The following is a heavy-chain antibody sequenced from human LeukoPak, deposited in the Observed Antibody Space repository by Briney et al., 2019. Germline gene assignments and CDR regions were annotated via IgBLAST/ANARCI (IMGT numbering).Heavy chain of an antibody. CDR3: ARGGDSSGYEGRFDP. CDR1: GGSISSAGYS. D-gene: IGHD3-22*01. V-gene: IGHV4-30-4*07. CDR2: IYYTGST. J-gene: IGHJ5*02. Sequence: SETLSLTCAASGGSISSAGYSWSWIRQPPGKGLECIGYIYYTGSTYYNPSLKSRVTISLDTSKNQFSLKLSSLTAADTAVYYCARGGDSSGYEGRFDPWGQGTLVTVSS.